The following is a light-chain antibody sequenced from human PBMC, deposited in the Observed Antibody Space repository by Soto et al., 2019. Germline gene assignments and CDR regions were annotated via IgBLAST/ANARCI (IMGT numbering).Light chain of an antibody. J-gene: IGLJ2*01. CDR1: SNDVGGFNY. CDR3: SSYTTTSTFL. Sequence: QSALTQPASVSGSPGRSITISCTGTSNDVGGFNYVSWYQQHPGKAPKLIISEVTNRPSGVSTRFSGSKSGNTASLTISGLQAEDEADYYCSSYTTTSTFLFGGGTKVTVL. CDR2: EVT. V-gene: IGLV2-14*01.